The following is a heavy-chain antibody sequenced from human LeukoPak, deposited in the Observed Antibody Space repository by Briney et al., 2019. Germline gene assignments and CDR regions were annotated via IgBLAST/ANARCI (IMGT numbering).Heavy chain of an antibody. CDR1: GDSVSSNSAA. CDR3: ARQVDSSGYYPNWFDP. CDR2: TYYRSKWHN. D-gene: IGHD3-22*01. Sequence: SQTLSLTCAISGDSVSSNSAAWNWIRKSPSRGLEWLGRTYYRSKWHNDYSPSVKSRITVNSDTSKNQFSLKLSSVTAADTAVYYCARQVDSSGYYPNWFDPWGQGTLVTVSS. V-gene: IGHV6-1*01. J-gene: IGHJ5*02.